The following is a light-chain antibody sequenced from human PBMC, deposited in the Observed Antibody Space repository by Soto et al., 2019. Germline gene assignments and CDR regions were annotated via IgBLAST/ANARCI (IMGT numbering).Light chain of an antibody. J-gene: IGLJ2*01. CDR1: TSDVGAYNY. V-gene: IGLV2-8*01. Sequence: QSALTQPPSASGSPGQSVTISCTGTTSDVGAYNYVSWYQQHPGRAPKLLIYEVTKRPSGFPDRFSGSKSGNTASLTVSGLQAEDEADYYCNSYAGSNNLVFGGGTKLTVL. CDR3: NSYAGSNNLV. CDR2: EVT.